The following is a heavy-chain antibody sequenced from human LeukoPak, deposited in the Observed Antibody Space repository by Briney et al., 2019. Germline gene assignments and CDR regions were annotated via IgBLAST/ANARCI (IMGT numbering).Heavy chain of an antibody. Sequence: GGSLRLSCAASGFTFSDYYMSWIRQAPGKGLEWVSYISSSGSTIYYADSVKGRFTISGDNAKNSLYLQMNSLRAEDTAVYYCAGEDGSGSYYNWFDPWGQGTLVTVSS. J-gene: IGHJ5*02. CDR2: ISSSGSTI. D-gene: IGHD3-10*01. CDR3: AGEDGSGSYYNWFDP. V-gene: IGHV3-11*01. CDR1: GFTFSDYY.